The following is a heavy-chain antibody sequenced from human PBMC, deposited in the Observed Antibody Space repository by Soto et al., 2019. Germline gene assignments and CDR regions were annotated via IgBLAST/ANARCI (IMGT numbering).Heavy chain of an antibody. D-gene: IGHD3-22*01. V-gene: IGHV5-51*01. CDR3: ARVDSSGYYLTPDNWFDP. CDR2: IYPGDSDT. Sequence: GESLKISCKGSGYSFSSYWIGWVRQMSGKGLEWMGIIYPGDSDTRYSPSFQGQVTISADKSISTAYLQWSSLKASDTAMYYCARVDSSGYYLTPDNWFDPWGQGTLVTVSS. J-gene: IGHJ5*02. CDR1: GYSFSSYW.